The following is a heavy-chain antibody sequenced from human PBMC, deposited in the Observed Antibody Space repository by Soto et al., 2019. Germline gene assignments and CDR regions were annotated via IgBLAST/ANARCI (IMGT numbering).Heavy chain of an antibody. CDR2: VTSNGGST. CDR1: GFTFSNYA. V-gene: IGHV3-64*01. D-gene: IGHD4-17*01. CDR3: ARSDYVRFDTFDI. J-gene: IGHJ3*02. Sequence: SGGSLRLSCAASGFTFSNYAMHWVRQAPGKGLEYVSGVTSNGGSTYYGNSVKGRFTTSRDNSKNTLYLQMGSLRAEDMAVYYCARSDYVRFDTFDIWGQGTMVTVSS.